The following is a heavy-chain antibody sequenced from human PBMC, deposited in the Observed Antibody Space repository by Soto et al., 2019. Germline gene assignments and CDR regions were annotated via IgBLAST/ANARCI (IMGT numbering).Heavy chain of an antibody. V-gene: IGHV1-8*01. CDR2: VNPNNGDT. Sequence: QVQLVQSGAELKKPGASVKVSCKASGYTFSNYDMNWVRQATGQGPEWIGWVNPNNGDTGYAQKFQGRVTLTTDISPTPAYMELPTLRSEDTAIYYCAKVTSTGSATAFDYWGQGTLITVPS. J-gene: IGHJ4*02. CDR1: GYTFSNYD. D-gene: IGHD3-10*01. CDR3: AKVTSTGSATAFDY.